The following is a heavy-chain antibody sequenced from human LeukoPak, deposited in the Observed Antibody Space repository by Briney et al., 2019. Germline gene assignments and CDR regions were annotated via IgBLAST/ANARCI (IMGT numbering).Heavy chain of an antibody. V-gene: IGHV3-23*01. CDR3: AKDTHPVPQYYFDY. Sequence: GGSLRLSCAASGFTFSSYAMSWVRQAPGKGLEWVSAISGSGGSTYYADPVKGRFTISRDNSKNTLYLQMNSLRAEDTAVYYCAKDTHPVPQYYFDYWGQGTLVTVSS. J-gene: IGHJ4*02. D-gene: IGHD4-17*01. CDR2: ISGSGGST. CDR1: GFTFSSYA.